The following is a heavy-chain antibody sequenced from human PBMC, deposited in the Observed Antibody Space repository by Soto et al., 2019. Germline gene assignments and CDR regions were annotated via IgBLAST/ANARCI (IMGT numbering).Heavy chain of an antibody. J-gene: IGHJ5*02. D-gene: IGHD6-25*01. Sequence: HVPLQESGPGLVKPSETLSLTCTVSGGSISTYYWSWIRQPPGKGLEWIGYIYYDGSTSYNPSLRSRVTISVDTSKNQFSLILSSVTSADTAVYYCARDQLSSGLYVWFDPWGQGTLVTVSS. CDR2: IYYDGST. CDR3: ARDQLSSGLYVWFDP. CDR1: GGSISTYY. V-gene: IGHV4-59*01.